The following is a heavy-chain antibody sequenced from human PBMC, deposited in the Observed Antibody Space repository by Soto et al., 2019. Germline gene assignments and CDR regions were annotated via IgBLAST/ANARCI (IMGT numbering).Heavy chain of an antibody. CDR2: MNPNSGNT. CDR3: ARRGYSSSWYYYYYYGMDV. V-gene: IGHV1-8*01. CDR1: GYTFTSYD. J-gene: IGHJ6*02. D-gene: IGHD6-13*01. Sequence: QVQLVQSGAEVKKPGASVKVSCKASGYTFTSYDINWVRQATGQGLEWMGWMNPNSGNTGYAQKFQGRVTMTRNTSISTDYMELSSLRSEDTAVYYCARRGYSSSWYYYYYYGMDVWGQGPTVTVSS.